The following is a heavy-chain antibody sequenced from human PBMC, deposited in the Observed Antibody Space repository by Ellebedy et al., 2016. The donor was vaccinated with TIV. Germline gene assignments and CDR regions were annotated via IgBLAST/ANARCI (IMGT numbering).Heavy chain of an antibody. V-gene: IGHV3-7*04. CDR2: INQDGGEE. D-gene: IGHD6-6*01. CDR3: ARGDSNSGDY. J-gene: IGHJ4*02. CDR1: GFTCSSYW. Sequence: GESLKISCAASGFTCSSYWMTWVRQAPGKGLEWVANINQDGGEEYYVDSVKDRFTISRDNAKNSLYLQMNSLRAEDTAVYYCARGDSNSGDYWGQGTLVTVSS.